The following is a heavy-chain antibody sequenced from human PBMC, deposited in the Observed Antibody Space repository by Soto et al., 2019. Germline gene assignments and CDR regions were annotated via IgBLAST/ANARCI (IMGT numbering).Heavy chain of an antibody. J-gene: IGHJ6*02. Sequence: VESLKISCKGSGYIFTSYWISCFLQMPVKVLEWMGRIDPSDSYTNYSPSFQGHVTISADKSISTAYLQWSSLKASDTAMYYCASTKEGSGSPYYYYGMDVWGQGTTVTVSS. D-gene: IGHD3-10*01. V-gene: IGHV5-10-1*01. CDR1: GYIFTSYW. CDR2: IDPSDSYT. CDR3: ASTKEGSGSPYYYYGMDV.